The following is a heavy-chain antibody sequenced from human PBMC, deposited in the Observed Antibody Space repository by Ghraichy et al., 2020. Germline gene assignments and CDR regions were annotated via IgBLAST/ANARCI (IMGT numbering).Heavy chain of an antibody. CDR2: ANPRSGNT. CDR3: ARERPSLGWGDSFDV. V-gene: IGHV1-8*01. CDR1: GYTFGDYD. J-gene: IGHJ3*01. D-gene: IGHD6-19*01. Sequence: ASVKVSCKASGYTFGDYDINWLRQAAGQGLEWLGWANPRSGNTGYAQKFQGRISMTRDTSTNTAYMDLSSLTSEDSALYYCARERPSLGWGDSFDVWGQGTVVTVSS.